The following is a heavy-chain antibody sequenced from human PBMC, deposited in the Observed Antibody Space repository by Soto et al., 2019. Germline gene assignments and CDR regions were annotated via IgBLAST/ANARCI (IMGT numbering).Heavy chain of an antibody. J-gene: IGHJ3*02. Sequence: QVQLVESGGGVVQPGTSLRLSCAASGFTFNGYGMHWVRQAPGKGLEWVAVIWFDGSNKYYADSVKGRFTISRDQSKSTLFLQMDNLRAEDTALYYCARSNWGSGDFGFSNDGLDIWGQGTMLTVSS. CDR1: GFTFNGYG. D-gene: IGHD7-27*01. CDR3: ARSNWGSGDFGFSNDGLDI. CDR2: IWFDGSNK. V-gene: IGHV3-33*01.